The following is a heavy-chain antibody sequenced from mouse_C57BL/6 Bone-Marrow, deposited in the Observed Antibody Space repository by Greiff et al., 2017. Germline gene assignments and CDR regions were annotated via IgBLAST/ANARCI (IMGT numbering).Heavy chain of an antibody. CDR3: ARQRYYGPWFAY. D-gene: IGHD1-1*01. J-gene: IGHJ3*01. Sequence: VQLQESGAELARPGASVKLSCKASGYTFTSYGISWVKQRTGQGLEWIGEIYPRSGNTYYNEKFKGKATLTADKSSSTAYMERRSLTSEDSAVYFCARQRYYGPWFAYWGQGTLVTVSA. CDR2: IYPRSGNT. V-gene: IGHV1-81*01. CDR1: GYTFTSYG.